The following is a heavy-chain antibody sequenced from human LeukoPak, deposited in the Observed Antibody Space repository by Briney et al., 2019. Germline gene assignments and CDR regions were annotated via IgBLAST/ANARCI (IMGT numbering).Heavy chain of an antibody. J-gene: IGHJ3*02. D-gene: IGHD2-8*01. CDR3: ARDWMVDI. V-gene: IGHV1-2*02. CDR2: MNPNSGGT. Sequence: ASVKVSCKASGYTFTSHDINWVRQATGQGLEWMGWMNPNSGGTNYAQKFQGRVTMTRDTSISTAYMELSRLRSDDTAVYYCARDWMVDIWGQGTMVTVSS. CDR1: GYTFTSHD.